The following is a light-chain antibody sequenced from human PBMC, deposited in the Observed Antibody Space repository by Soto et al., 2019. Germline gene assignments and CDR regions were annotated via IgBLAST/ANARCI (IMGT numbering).Light chain of an antibody. J-gene: IGLJ3*02. CDR1: SSDVGGYYL. Sequence: QSALTQPASVSGSPGQSITISCTGTSSDVGGYYLVSWYQQHPGKAPKLVIYEDTTRPSGVSNRFSGSKSGNTASLPISGLQAEDESDYYCCSYAACSTGAVVFGGGTKLTVL. CDR3: CSYAACSTGAVV. CDR2: EDT. V-gene: IGLV2-23*01.